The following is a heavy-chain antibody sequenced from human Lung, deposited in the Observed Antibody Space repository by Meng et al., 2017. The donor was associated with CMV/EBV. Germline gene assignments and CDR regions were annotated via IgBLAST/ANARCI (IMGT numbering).Heavy chain of an antibody. D-gene: IGHD3-3*01. CDR1: GFTFAVYG. V-gene: IGHV3-20*04. CDR3: ARIHGGWSGSNGYAFDV. CDR2: INWNGGST. J-gene: IGHJ6*02. Sequence: GESLKISCAASGFTFAVYGMSWVRQAAGQGLEWIAGINWNGGSTGYADSVKGRFIISRDNAKNSLYLQMNSLRAEDTALYYCARIHGGWSGSNGYAFDVWGHGTTVTVSS.